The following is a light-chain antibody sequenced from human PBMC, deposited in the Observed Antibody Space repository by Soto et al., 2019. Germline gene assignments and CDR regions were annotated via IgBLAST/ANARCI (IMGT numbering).Light chain of an antibody. CDR1: QRVDRNF. CDR3: HQYAHSPLT. Sequence: EIVLTQSPGTLSLSPGESATLSCRASQRVDRNFLAWFQHKPGQAPRLLIYDVSNRATGIPDRFSASGSGTDFTLTVSRLEPEDFAVYYCHQYAHSPLTFGGGTKVETK. V-gene: IGKV3-20*01. CDR2: DVS. J-gene: IGKJ4*01.